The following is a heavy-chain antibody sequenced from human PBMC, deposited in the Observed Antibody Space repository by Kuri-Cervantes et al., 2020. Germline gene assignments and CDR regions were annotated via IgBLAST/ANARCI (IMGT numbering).Heavy chain of an antibody. Sequence: ETLSLTCAASGFTFSSYSMNWVRQAPGKGLEWVSSISSSSSYIYYADSVKGRFTISRDNAKNSLYLQMNSLRAEDTAVYYCARGRYDFWSGCFDIWGQGTMVTVSS. J-gene: IGHJ3*02. CDR2: ISSSSSYI. CDR1: GFTFSSYS. D-gene: IGHD3-3*01. V-gene: IGHV3-21*04. CDR3: ARGRYDFWSGCFDI.